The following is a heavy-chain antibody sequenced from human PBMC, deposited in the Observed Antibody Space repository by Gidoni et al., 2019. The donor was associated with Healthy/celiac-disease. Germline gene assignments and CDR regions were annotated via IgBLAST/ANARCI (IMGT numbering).Heavy chain of an antibody. Sequence: QLQLQESGPGLVKPSETLSLTCTVSGGSISSSSYYWGWIRQPPGKGLEWIGSIYYSGSTYYNPSLKSRVTISVDTSKNQFSLKLSSVTAADTAVYYCARHGTYCTNGVCYTPFDYWGQGTLVTASS. D-gene: IGHD2-8*01. J-gene: IGHJ4*02. CDR2: IYYSGST. CDR3: ARHGTYCTNGVCYTPFDY. V-gene: IGHV4-39*01. CDR1: GGSISSSSYY.